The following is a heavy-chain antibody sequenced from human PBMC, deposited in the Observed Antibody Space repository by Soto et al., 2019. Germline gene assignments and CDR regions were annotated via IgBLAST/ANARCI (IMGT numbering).Heavy chain of an antibody. D-gene: IGHD5-18*01. CDR1: GYSFTSYW. Sequence: PGESLKISCKGSGYSFTSYWIAWVRQVPGKGLELMGVIYPGDSDIRYSPSFQGRFTISRDNSKNTLYLQVNSLRAEDTAVYYCARHGYSYGGGYFDYWGQGTLVTVS. V-gene: IGHV5-51*01. CDR2: IYPGDSDI. CDR3: ARHGYSYGGGYFDY. J-gene: IGHJ4*02.